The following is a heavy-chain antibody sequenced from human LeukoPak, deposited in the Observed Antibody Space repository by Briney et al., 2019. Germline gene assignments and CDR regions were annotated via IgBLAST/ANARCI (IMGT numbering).Heavy chain of an antibody. J-gene: IGHJ4*02. D-gene: IGHD6-13*01. CDR1: GGSHSCFY. CDR3: ARNIVYSSSSYYFDY. V-gene: IGHV4-4*07. CDR2: IYTSGNT. Sequence: SETLSLTCTVSGGSHSCFYWLWIRQPAGKAVECIGRIYTSGNTNYNPCLKSRFTMSVDTSKNQFSLKLSAVTAADTAVYYCARNIVYSSSSYYFDYWGQGTLVTVSS.